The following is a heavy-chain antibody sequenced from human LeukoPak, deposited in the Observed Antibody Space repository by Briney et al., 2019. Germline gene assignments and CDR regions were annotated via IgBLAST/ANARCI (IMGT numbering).Heavy chain of an antibody. CDR3: ARDQSSSSCSHFDY. CDR2: ISGYKGNA. D-gene: IGHD6-13*01. Sequence: ASVKVSCKASGYRFSSYGTTWVRQAPGQGLEWMGWISGYKGNAVYAQKFQGRVTITRDTSASTAYMELSSLRSEDTAVYYCARDQSSSSCSHFDYGGQGTLVTVSS. CDR1: GYRFSSYG. J-gene: IGHJ4*02. V-gene: IGHV1-18*01.